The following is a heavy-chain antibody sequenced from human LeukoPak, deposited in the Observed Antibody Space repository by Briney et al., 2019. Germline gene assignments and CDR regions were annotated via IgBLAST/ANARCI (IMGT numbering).Heavy chain of an antibody. J-gene: IGHJ4*02. D-gene: IGHD7-27*01. CDR2: MTNDGSDI. CDR1: GFNFNTYA. Sequence: PGRSLRLSCAASGFNFNTYAMHWVRQAPGKGREGVAVMTNDGSDIYYADSVQARFTVSRDNSKNTLYLQMHSLRAEDTAMYYCAREQSPKWGSGGRYFGHWGLGTLVIVSS. V-gene: IGHV3-33*01. CDR3: AREQSPKWGSGGRYFGH.